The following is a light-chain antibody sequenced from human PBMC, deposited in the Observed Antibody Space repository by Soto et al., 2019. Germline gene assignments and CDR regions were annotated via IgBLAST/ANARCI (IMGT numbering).Light chain of an antibody. V-gene: IGKV3-20*01. CDR1: QSVSSSY. CDR2: GAS. J-gene: IGKJ1*01. CDR3: QQYSSLWT. Sequence: EIVLTQSPGTLSLSPGERATLSFRASQSVSSSYLAWYQQKPGQAPRLLIYGASSRATGIPDRFRGSGSGTDFTLSISRLEPEDFAVYYCQQYSSLWTFGQGTKVDIK.